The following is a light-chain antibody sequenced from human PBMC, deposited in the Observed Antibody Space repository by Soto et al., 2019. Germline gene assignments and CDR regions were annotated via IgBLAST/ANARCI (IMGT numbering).Light chain of an antibody. CDR3: LLYYTGGRPV. V-gene: IGLV7-46*01. Sequence: QTVVTQEPSLTVSPGETGTLTCGSSSGGVTTGHYAYWFQQKPGQGPRTVIYDTNNKHSWTPARFSGSLLGGKAALTLSGAQPEDEADYYCLLYYTGGRPVFGGGTQLTVL. CDR2: DTN. CDR1: SGGVTTGHY. J-gene: IGLJ7*01.